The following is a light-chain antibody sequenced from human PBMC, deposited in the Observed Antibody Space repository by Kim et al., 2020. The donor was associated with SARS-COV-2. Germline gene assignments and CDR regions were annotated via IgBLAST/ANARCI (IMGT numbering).Light chain of an antibody. CDR3: QQYGHSPLT. V-gene: IGKV3-20*01. CDR1: QSVSTTY. CDR2: GAS. Sequence: EIVLTQSPGTLSLSPGERATLSCRASQSVSTTYLAWYQQKPGQAPRLLIYGASSRATGIPERFSGSGSGTDFTLTISRLEPEDFAVYYCQQYGHSPLTFGQGTKVDIK. J-gene: IGKJ1*01.